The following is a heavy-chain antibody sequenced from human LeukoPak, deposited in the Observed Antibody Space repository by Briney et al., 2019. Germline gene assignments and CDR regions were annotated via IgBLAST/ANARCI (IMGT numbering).Heavy chain of an antibody. CDR3: ARLMVRGVTAQYYYYYYMDV. CDR1: GGSFSGYY. Sequence: SETLSLTCAVYGGSFSGYYWSWIRQPPGKGLEWIGEINHSGSTNYNPSLKSRVTISVDTSKNQFSLKLSSVTAADTAVYYCARLMVRGVTAQYYYYYYMDVWGKGTTVTVSS. V-gene: IGHV4-34*01. J-gene: IGHJ6*03. D-gene: IGHD3-10*01. CDR2: INHSGST.